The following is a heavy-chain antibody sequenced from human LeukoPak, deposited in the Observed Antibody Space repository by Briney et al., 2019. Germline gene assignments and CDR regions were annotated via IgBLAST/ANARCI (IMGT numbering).Heavy chain of an antibody. D-gene: IGHD6-13*01. J-gene: IGHJ4*02. CDR2: ITPNSGGT. CDR3: ARGRYSSSWHFDY. CDR1: GYSFADYY. V-gene: IGHV1-2*02. Sequence: ASVKVSCKASGYSFADYYMHWVRQAPGQGLEWVGWITPNSGGTNYAQKFQGRVTMTRDTSISTAYMELSSLRSDDTAVYYCARGRYSSSWHFDYWGQGTLVTVSS.